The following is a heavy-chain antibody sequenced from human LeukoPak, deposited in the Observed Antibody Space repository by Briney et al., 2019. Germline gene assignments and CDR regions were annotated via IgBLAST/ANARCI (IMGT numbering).Heavy chain of an antibody. V-gene: IGHV3-30*02. D-gene: IGHD3-22*01. J-gene: IGHJ6*03. CDR1: GFTFSSYG. CDR2: IRYDGSNK. Sequence: GGSLRLSCAASGFTFSSYGMHWVRQAPGKGLEWVAFIRYDGSNKYYADSVKGRFTISRDNSKNTLYLQMNSLRAEDTAVYYCAKRDSSGYSYYMDVWGKGATVTISS. CDR3: AKRDSSGYSYYMDV.